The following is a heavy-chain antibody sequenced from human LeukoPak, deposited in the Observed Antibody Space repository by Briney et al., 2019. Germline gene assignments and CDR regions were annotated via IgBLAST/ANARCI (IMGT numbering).Heavy chain of an antibody. J-gene: IGHJ3*02. Sequence: GGSVRLSCAASGFTFDDYGMSWLRQAPGKGLEWVTGINWNGGSTGYADSVKGRFTISRDNAKNSLYLQMNSLRAEDTALYYCARDEGNVAFDIWGQGTRVTVSS. CDR3: ARDEGNVAFDI. CDR1: GFTFDDYG. CDR2: INWNGGST. V-gene: IGHV3-20*04.